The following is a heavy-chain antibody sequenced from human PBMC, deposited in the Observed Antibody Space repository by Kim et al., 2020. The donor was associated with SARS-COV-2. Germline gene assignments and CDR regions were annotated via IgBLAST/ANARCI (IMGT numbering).Heavy chain of an antibody. CDR2: ISAYNGNT. V-gene: IGHV1-18*04. CDR1: GYTFTSYG. CDR3: ARANFDWLLSYNWFDP. Sequence: ASVKVSCKASGYTFTSYGISWVRQAPGQGLEWMGWISAYNGNTNYAQKLQGRVTMTTDTSTSTAYMELRSLRSDETAVYYCARANFDWLLSYNWFDPWGQGTLVTVSS. J-gene: IGHJ5*02. D-gene: IGHD3-9*01.